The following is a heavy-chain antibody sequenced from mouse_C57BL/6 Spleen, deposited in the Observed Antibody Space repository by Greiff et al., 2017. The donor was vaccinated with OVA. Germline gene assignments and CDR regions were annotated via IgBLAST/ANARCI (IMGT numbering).Heavy chain of an antibody. D-gene: IGHD1-1*01. CDR3: ARSGYYGSRYCDV. Sequence: EVQLQESGGGLVQPGGSLSLSCAASGFTFTDYYMSWVRQPPGQALEWLGFLRNKANGYTTEYSASVKGRFTISRDNSQSILYLQMNALRAEDSATYYCARSGYYGSRYCDVWGTGTTVTVSS. V-gene: IGHV7-3*01. CDR1: GFTFTDYY. CDR2: LRNKANGYTT. J-gene: IGHJ1*03.